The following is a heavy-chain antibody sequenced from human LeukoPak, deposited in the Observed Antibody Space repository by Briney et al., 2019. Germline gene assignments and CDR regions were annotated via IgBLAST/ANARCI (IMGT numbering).Heavy chain of an antibody. CDR1: GGSFSGYY. CDR3: VYSSSWYKVDY. D-gene: IGHD6-13*01. Sequence: SETLSLTCAVYGGSFSGYYWGWIRQPPGKGLEWIGEINHSGSTNYNPSLKSRVTISVDTSKNQFSLELSSVTAADTAVYYCVYSSSWYKVDYWGQGTLVTVSS. CDR2: INHSGST. V-gene: IGHV4-34*01. J-gene: IGHJ4*02.